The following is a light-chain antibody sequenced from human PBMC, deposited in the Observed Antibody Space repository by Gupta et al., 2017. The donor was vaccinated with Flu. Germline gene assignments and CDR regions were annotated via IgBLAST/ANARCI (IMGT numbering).Light chain of an antibody. J-gene: IGLJ2*01. V-gene: IGLV10-54*02. CDR1: GNQG. CDR3: SKLDSSLSAHVV. Sequence: GNQGAAWLQHHQGHPPKVLSYRNNNRPSGISERISASRSGNTAALTITGLQPEDETDYNCSKLDSSLSAHVVFGGGTILTVL. CDR2: RNN.